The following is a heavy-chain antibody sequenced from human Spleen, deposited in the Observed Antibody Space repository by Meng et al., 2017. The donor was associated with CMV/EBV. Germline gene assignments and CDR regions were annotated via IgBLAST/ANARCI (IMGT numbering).Heavy chain of an antibody. D-gene: IGHD2-2*01. CDR1: GFTFSNYG. V-gene: IGHV3-30*02. CDR3: AIDAFGPASEGENYFYYGMDV. J-gene: IGHJ6*02. Sequence: GESLKISCAASGFTFSNYGIHWVRQAPGKGLEWVAFMRFGGRDEYYADSVKGRFTISRDNSKNTLYLQMTSLRPEDTAVYYCAIDAFGPASEGENYFYYGMDVWGQGTTVTVSS. CDR2: MRFGGRDE.